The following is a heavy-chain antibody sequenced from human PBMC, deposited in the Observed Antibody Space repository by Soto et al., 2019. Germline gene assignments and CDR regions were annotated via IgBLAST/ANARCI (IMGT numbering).Heavy chain of an antibody. V-gene: IGHV4-59*01. D-gene: IGHD3-16*01. J-gene: IGHJ2*01. CDR1: GGSISSYY. CDR3: ASPRFGGDL. CDR2: IYYSGST. Sequence: QVQLQESGPGLVKPSETLSLTCTVSGGSISSYYWSWIRQPPGKGLEWIGYIYYSGSTNYNPSLKXRXTXLVDPSKNQFSLKLSSVTAADTDVYYCASPRFGGDLWGRGTLVTVSS.